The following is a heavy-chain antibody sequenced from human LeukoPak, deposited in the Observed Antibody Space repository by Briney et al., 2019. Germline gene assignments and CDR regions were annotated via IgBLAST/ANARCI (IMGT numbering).Heavy chain of an antibody. Sequence: SETLSLTCTVSGGSISSYYWSWIRQPPGKGLEWIGYIYYSGSTNYNPSLKSRVTISVDTSKNQFSLKLSSVTAADTAVYYCARVGWGITMVRGVINWFDPWGQGTLVTVSS. J-gene: IGHJ5*02. D-gene: IGHD3-10*01. CDR1: GGSISSYY. V-gene: IGHV4-59*01. CDR3: ARVGWGITMVRGVINWFDP. CDR2: IYYSGST.